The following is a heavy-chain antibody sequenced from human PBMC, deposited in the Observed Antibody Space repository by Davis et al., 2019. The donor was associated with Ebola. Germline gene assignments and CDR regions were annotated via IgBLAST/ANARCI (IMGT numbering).Heavy chain of an antibody. D-gene: IGHD3-9*01. CDR3: ARAPNYDVLTGTSSYYFDY. J-gene: IGHJ4*02. V-gene: IGHV1-18*04. CDR1: GYTFTSYF. CDR2: ISGFNTNT. Sequence: ASVKVSCKSSGYTFTSYFLVWVRQAPALGLEWMGWISGFNTNTNFAQKSQGRVTVSKDTSTNTAYMELRRLTSDDTAIYYCARAPNYDVLTGTSSYYFDYWGQGTLVTVSS.